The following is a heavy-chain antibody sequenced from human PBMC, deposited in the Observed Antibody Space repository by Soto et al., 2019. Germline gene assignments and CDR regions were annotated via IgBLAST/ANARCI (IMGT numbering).Heavy chain of an antibody. Sequence: EVQLLESGGGLGQPGGSLRLSCAASGFTFSSYALSWVRQAPGKGLEWVSAIVGSGGSTYYADSVKGRFTISRDNSKNTLYLQMNSLRAEDTAVYSCAQLGGGFGYCSSTSSYGFDYWGQGTLVTVSS. CDR2: IVGSGGST. J-gene: IGHJ4*02. CDR3: AQLGGGFGYCSSTSSYGFDY. V-gene: IGHV3-23*01. D-gene: IGHD2-2*03. CDR1: GFTFSSYA.